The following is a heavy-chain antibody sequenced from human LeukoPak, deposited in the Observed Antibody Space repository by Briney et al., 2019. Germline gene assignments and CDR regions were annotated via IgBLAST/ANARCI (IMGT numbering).Heavy chain of an antibody. V-gene: IGHV4-59*01. CDR3: ARGSLGYCTNGVCYYGY. D-gene: IGHD2-8*01. Sequence: SETLSLTCTVSGGSISSYYWSWIRQPPGKGLEWIGYIYYSGSTNYNPSLKSRVTISVDTSKNQFSLKLSSVTAADTAVYYCARGSLGYCTNGVCYYGYWGQGTLVTVSS. J-gene: IGHJ4*02. CDR1: GGSISSYY. CDR2: IYYSGST.